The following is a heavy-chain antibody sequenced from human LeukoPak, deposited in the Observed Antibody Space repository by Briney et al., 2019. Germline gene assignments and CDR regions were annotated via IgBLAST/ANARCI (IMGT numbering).Heavy chain of an antibody. V-gene: IGHV3-23*01. Sequence: GGSLRLSCAASGFTFSSYAMGWVRQAPGKGLEWVSVISARGLSTYYADSVKGRFTISRDNSKNTLYLQMNSLRAEDTAVYYCAKATYYYDSSGYRGGYFDYWGQGTLVTVSS. CDR1: GFTFSSYA. CDR2: ISARGLST. CDR3: AKATYYYDSSGYRGGYFDY. D-gene: IGHD3-22*01. J-gene: IGHJ4*02.